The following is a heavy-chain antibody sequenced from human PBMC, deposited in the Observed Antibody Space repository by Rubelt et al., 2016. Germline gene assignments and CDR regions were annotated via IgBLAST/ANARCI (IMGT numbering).Heavy chain of an antibody. D-gene: IGHD3-10*01. CDR3: ARDPLPVRGVIMTPTH. Sequence: QVQLVQSGAEVKKPGASVKVSCKASGYTFTSYGISWVRQAPGQGLEWMGWISAYNGNTNYAQKLKGSVTMTADTSASTAYMELRSLRADDTAVYYCARDPLPVRGVIMTPTHGGQGTLVTVSS. CDR1: GYTFTSYG. J-gene: IGHJ4*02. V-gene: IGHV1-18*01. CDR2: ISAYNGNT.